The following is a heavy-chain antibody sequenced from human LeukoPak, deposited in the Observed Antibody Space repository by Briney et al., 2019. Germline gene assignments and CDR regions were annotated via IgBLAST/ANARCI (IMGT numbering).Heavy chain of an antibody. V-gene: IGHV4-59*08. J-gene: IGHJ5*02. CDR2: VYYSGST. Sequence: PSETLSLTCTVSGGSFEHYFWSWIRQPPGKGLEWIGYVYYSGSTDYSPSLKSRLTISADTSKNQFSLKLSSVTAADTAVYYCARPYYYDSRIDPWGQGILVTVSS. CDR1: GGSFEHYF. CDR3: ARPYYYDSRIDP. D-gene: IGHD3-22*01.